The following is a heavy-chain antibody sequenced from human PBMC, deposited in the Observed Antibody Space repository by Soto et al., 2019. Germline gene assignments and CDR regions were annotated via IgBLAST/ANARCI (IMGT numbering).Heavy chain of an antibody. J-gene: IGHJ6*02. CDR3: ARDQRGATKYYYYYYGMDV. V-gene: IGHV3-48*02. D-gene: IGHD1-26*01. CDR1: GFTFSSYS. CDR2: ISSSSSTI. Sequence: GGSLRLSCAASGFTFSSYSMNWVRQAPGKGLEWVSYISSSSSTIYYADSVKGRFTISRDNAKNSLYLQMNSLRDEDTAVYYCARDQRGATKYYYYYYGMDVWGQGTTVTVSS.